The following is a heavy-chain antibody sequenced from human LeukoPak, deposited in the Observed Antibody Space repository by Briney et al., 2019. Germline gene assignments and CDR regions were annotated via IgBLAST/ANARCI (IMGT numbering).Heavy chain of an antibody. CDR2: LYPDASAT. CDR3: ARQGIQSGTYPGY. V-gene: IGHV5-51*01. Sequence: GASVKVSCKASGYIFTAYYMHWVRQMPGKGLEWMGFLYPDASATTYNPSFQGRVTISVDRSVTSAYLEWSSLTASDTAMYFCARQGIQSGTYPGYWGPGTQVTVSS. D-gene: IGHD1-26*01. J-gene: IGHJ4*02. CDR1: GYIFTAYY.